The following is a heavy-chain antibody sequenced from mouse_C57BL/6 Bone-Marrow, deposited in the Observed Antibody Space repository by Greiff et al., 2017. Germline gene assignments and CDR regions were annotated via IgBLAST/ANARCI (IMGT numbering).Heavy chain of an antibody. Sequence: QVQLQQPGAELVKPGASVKLSCKASGYTFTSYGMNWVTQRPGRGLEWIGRIDPNSGGTNYKGKFKSKATLTVDKPSSTAYMQLSRLPSEDSAVYYCARGRLRFAYWGQGTLVTVSA. CDR2: IDPNSGGT. J-gene: IGHJ3*01. V-gene: IGHV1-72*01. CDR1: GYTFTSYG. CDR3: ARGRLRFAY. D-gene: IGHD2-13*01.